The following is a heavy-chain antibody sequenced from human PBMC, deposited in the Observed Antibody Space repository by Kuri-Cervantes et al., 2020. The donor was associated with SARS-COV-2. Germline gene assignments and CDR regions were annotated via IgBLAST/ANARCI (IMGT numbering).Heavy chain of an antibody. D-gene: IGHD1-26*01. J-gene: IGHJ5*02. CDR3: ARAGVGSVSFDP. V-gene: IGHV4-59*01. CDR1: GGSISGYY. CDR2: IYYSGST. Sequence: SETLSLTCTVSGGSISGYYWSWIRQPPGKGLEWIGYIYYSGSTNYNPSLKSRVTISVDTSKNQFSLKLSSVTAADTAVYYCARAGVGSVSFDPWGQGTLVTVSS.